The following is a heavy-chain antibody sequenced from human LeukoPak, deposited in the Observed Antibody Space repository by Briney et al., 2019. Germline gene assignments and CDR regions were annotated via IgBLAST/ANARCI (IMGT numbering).Heavy chain of an antibody. Sequence: GASVKVSCKASGYTFTSYGISWMRQAPGQGLEWMGWISAYNGNTYYAQNLQGRVTMTTDTSAVTAYMELRRLTSDDTAVYYCARDLGRGSYARSIDYWGQGTLVTVSS. D-gene: IGHD1-26*01. J-gene: IGHJ4*02. V-gene: IGHV1-18*01. CDR3: ARDLGRGSYARSIDY. CDR1: GYTFTSYG. CDR2: ISAYNGNT.